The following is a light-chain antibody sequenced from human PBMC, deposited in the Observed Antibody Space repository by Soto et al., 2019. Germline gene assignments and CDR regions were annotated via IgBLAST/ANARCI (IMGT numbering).Light chain of an antibody. CDR1: QSVSDN. V-gene: IGKV3-15*01. CDR2: GTS. Sequence: EIVMTQSPAALSVSPGERATLSCRASQSVSDNLAWYQQKPGQAPRLLIFGTSTRATGIPARFSGSGSGTKFTLTISSLQSEDFAVYYCQQYKNWPPWTFGQGTKVDIK. CDR3: QQYKNWPPWT. J-gene: IGKJ1*01.